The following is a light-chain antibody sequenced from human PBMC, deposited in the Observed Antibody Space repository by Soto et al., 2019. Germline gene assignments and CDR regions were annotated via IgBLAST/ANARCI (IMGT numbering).Light chain of an antibody. Sequence: QSVLAHPDSVSLQPGQPSNIFSPENCSDVGGYKYVCLYQQHPGTAANPLIYEVSNRLLGVSNGFSGCKSGNTASLTISGLQAEDDADYYCSSYRSSSTALVFGTGTKGTVL. V-gene: IGLV2-14*01. CDR3: SSYRSSSTALV. CDR2: EVS. J-gene: IGLJ1*01. CDR1: CSDVGGYKY.